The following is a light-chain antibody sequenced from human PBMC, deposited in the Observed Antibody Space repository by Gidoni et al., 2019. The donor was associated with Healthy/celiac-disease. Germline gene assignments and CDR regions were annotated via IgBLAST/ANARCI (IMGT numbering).Light chain of an antibody. CDR3: LQALQTPWT. Sequence: DIVMTQSPLSLPVTPGEPASSSCRSSQSLLHSNGYNYLDWYLQKPGQSPQLLIYLGSNRAAGVPARFSGSGSGTDFTLNISRVEAEDVGAYYCLQALQTPWTFGQGTKVEIK. V-gene: IGKV2-28*01. CDR1: QSLLHSNGYNY. J-gene: IGKJ1*01. CDR2: LGS.